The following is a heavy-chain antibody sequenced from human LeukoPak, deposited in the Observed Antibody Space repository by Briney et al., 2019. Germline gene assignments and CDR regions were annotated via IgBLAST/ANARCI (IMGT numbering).Heavy chain of an antibody. J-gene: IGHJ4*02. V-gene: IGHV3-7*05. CDR3: ARQLSGWYDADPY. D-gene: IGHD6-19*01. CDR1: GFTFSRYW. Sequence: GGSLRLSCAASGFTFSRYWMSWLRQAPGKGLEWVANIKEDGSRNHYVDSVKGRFTISRDNVKNSPYLQMNSLRAEDMAVYYCARQLSGWYDADPYWGQGTLVTVSS. CDR2: IKEDGSRN.